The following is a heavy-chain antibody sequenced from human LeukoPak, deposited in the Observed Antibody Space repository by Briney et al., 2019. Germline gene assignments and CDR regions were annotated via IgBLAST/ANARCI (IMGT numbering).Heavy chain of an antibody. CDR3: ARERGDYEEY. Sequence: SSETLSLTCAVSGYSMSSGYYWGWIRQPPGKGLEWIGSIYHSGSTYYNPSLKSRVTISVDTSKNQFSLKLSSVTAADTAVYYCARERGDYEEYWGQGTLVTVSS. CDR2: IYHSGST. CDR1: GYSMSSGYY. D-gene: IGHD4-17*01. V-gene: IGHV4-38-2*02. J-gene: IGHJ4*02.